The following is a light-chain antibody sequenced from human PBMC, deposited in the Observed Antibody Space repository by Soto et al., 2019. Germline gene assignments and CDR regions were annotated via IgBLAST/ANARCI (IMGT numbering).Light chain of an antibody. J-gene: IGKJ2*01. CDR3: LQYNNWPYT. Sequence: EIVMTQSPATLSVSPGERATLSCRASQSVGSNLAWYQQKPGQAPRLLIYGASTRATGIPARFSGSGSGTEFTLTISSLQSEDFAVYYCLQYNNWPYTFGQGTKLEIK. CDR1: QSVGSN. V-gene: IGKV3-15*01. CDR2: GAS.